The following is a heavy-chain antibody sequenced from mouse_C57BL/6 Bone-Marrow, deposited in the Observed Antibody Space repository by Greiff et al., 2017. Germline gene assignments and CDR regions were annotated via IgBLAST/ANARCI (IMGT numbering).Heavy chain of an antibody. CDR3: ARWSNYFAWFAY. V-gene: IGHV1-55*01. CDR1: GYTFTSYW. J-gene: IGHJ3*01. D-gene: IGHD2-5*01. CDR2: IYPGSGST. Sequence: QVQLQQPGAELVKPGASVKMSCKASGYTFTSYWITWVKQRPGQGLEWIGDIYPGSGSTNYNEKFKSKATLTVDTSSSTAYMQLSSPTSEDSAVYYCARWSNYFAWFAYWGQGTLVTVSA.